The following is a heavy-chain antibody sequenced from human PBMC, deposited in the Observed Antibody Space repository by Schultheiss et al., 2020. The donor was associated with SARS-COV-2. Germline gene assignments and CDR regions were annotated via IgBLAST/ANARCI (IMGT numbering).Heavy chain of an antibody. CDR2: INHSGST. CDR1: GGSISSGSYY. V-gene: IGHV4-39*07. CDR3: ARDSTVAGTHDAFDI. Sequence: SETLSLTCTVSGGSISSGSYYWSWIRQPPGKGLEWIGEINHSGSTNYNPSLKSRVTISVDTSKNQFSLKLSSVTAADTAVYYCARDSTVAGTHDAFDIWGQGTMVTVSS. D-gene: IGHD6-19*01. J-gene: IGHJ3*02.